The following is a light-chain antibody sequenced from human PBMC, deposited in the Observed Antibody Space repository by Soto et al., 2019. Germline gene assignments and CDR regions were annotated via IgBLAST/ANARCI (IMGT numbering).Light chain of an antibody. CDR1: SSDVGGYNY. V-gene: IGLV2-14*01. Sequence: QSALTQPASVYGSPGQSITISCTRTSSDVGGYNYVSWYQQHPGKAPKLMIYEVSNRPSGVSNRFSGSKSGNTASLTISGLQAEDEADYYCSSYTSSSTYVFGTGTKLTV. CDR3: SSYTSSSTYV. J-gene: IGLJ1*01. CDR2: EVS.